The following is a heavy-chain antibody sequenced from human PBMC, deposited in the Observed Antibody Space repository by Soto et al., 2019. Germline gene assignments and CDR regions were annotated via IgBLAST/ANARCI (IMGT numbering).Heavy chain of an antibody. CDR3: ARTHWVSGTEY. D-gene: IGHD6-19*01. Sequence: QVQLQESGPGLVKPSETLSLTCTVSGGSMTGYFWTWIRQPVGKGLEWIGHVYNTGNTDYNPSLESRISMAVDTSKRQFSLKVKSVTAADTAVYYCARTHWVSGTEYWGQGTLVTVSS. CDR1: GGSMTGYF. CDR2: VYNTGNT. V-gene: IGHV4-4*07. J-gene: IGHJ4*02.